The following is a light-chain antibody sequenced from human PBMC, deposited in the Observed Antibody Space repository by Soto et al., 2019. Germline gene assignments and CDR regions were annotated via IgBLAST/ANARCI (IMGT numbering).Light chain of an antibody. CDR2: EVR. CDR1: NTDVGGYNY. CDR3: SSYAGSNNLV. V-gene: IGLV2-14*01. J-gene: IGLJ2*01. Sequence: QSVLTQPASVSGSPGQSITVSCTGTNTDVGGYNYVSWYQHRPGKAPRLMIYEVRNRLSGVSNRFSGSKSGNTASLTISGLQSEDEADYYCSSYAGSNNLVFGGGTQLTVL.